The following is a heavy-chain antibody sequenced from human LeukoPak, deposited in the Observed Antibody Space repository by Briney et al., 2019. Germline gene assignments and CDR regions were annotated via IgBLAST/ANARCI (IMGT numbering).Heavy chain of an antibody. D-gene: IGHD3-3*01. CDR3: AKDAGRSAYYDFWSGHYFDY. CDR1: GFTFSSYG. V-gene: IGHV3-30*02. Sequence: GSLRLSCAASGFTFSSYGMHWVRQAPGKGLEWVAFIRYDGSNKYYADSVKGRFTISRDNSKNTLYLQMNSLRAEDTAVYYCAKDAGRSAYYDFWSGHYFDYWGQGTLVTASS. CDR2: IRYDGSNK. J-gene: IGHJ4*02.